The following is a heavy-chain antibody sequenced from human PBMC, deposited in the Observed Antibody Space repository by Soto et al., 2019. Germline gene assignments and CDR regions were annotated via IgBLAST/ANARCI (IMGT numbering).Heavy chain of an antibody. CDR1: GGSTSSGGYY. CDR3: ARDAALKWFDP. J-gene: IGHJ5*02. Sequence: QVQLQESGPRLVKPSQTLSLTCTVPGGSTSSGGYYWSWIRQYPGKGLEWIGFVYYSGSTYYNPSLKSRVIISVDTSKKQFSLKLSSVTAADTAVYYCARDAALKWFDPWGQGTLVTVSS. V-gene: IGHV4-31*03. CDR2: VYYSGST. D-gene: IGHD2-15*01.